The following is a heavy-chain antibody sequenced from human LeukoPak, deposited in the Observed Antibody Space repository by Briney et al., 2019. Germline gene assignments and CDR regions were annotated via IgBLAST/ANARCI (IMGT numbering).Heavy chain of an antibody. D-gene: IGHD4-17*01. Sequence: GGSLRLSCAASGFTFSSYSMNWVRQAPGKGLEWVSFISSSSSYIYYAGSVKGRFTISRDNAKNSLYLQMNSLRAEDTAVYYCARVPTYGDYVANGWGQGTLVTVSS. J-gene: IGHJ4*02. CDR2: ISSSSSYI. CDR1: GFTFSSYS. CDR3: ARVPTYGDYVANG. V-gene: IGHV3-21*01.